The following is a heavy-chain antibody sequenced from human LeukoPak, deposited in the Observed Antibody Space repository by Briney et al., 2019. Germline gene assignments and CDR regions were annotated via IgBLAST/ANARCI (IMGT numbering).Heavy chain of an antibody. D-gene: IGHD3-22*01. J-gene: IGHJ4*02. CDR3: ARGDDSPDY. Sequence: PSETLSLTCAVYGGSFSGYYWSWIRQPPGKGLEWIGEINHSGSTNYNPSLKSRVTISVDTSKSQFSLKLSSVTAADTAVYYCARGDDSPDYWGQGTLVTVSS. CDR2: INHSGST. V-gene: IGHV4-34*01. CDR1: GGSFSGYY.